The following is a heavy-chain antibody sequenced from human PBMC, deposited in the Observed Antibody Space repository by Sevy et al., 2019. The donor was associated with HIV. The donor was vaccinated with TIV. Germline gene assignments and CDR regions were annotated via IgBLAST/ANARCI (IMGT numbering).Heavy chain of an antibody. CDR1: GGSISSYY. Sequence: SETLSLTCTVSGGSISSYYWSWIRQPPGKGLEWIGYIYYSGSTNYNPSLKSRVTISVDTSKNQFSLKLSSVTAADTAMYYCARDLAGYDFWSGYYGYYYGMDVWGQGTTVTVSS. J-gene: IGHJ6*02. CDR3: ARDLAGYDFWSGYYGYYYGMDV. V-gene: IGHV4-59*01. CDR2: IYYSGST. D-gene: IGHD3-3*01.